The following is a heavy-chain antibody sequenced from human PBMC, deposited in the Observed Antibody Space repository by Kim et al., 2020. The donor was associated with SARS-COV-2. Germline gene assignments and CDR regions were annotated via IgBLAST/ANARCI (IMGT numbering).Heavy chain of an antibody. CDR1: GYTFTSYA. J-gene: IGHJ4*02. Sequence: ASVKVSCKASGYTFTSYAMHWVRQAPGQRLEWMGWINAGNGNTKYSQKLQGRVTITRDTSASTAYMELSSLRSEDTAVYYCARDLYYYDSSGYYYGGLDYWGQGTLVTVSS. CDR2: INAGNGNT. CDR3: ARDLYYYDSSGYYYGGLDY. V-gene: IGHV1-3*01. D-gene: IGHD3-22*01.